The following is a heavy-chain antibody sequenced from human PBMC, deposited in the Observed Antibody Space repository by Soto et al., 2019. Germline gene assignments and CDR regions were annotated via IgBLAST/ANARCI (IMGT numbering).Heavy chain of an antibody. Sequence: SENLDITCTVYGGSIRDYYWGWIRQSPGKGLEWIGYIYYTGTTKYNPSLKSRVTISVDSSKNQFSLKLDSVTAAATAVYYCASPGGYCQAFD. D-gene: IGHD2-21*01. CDR1: GGSIRDYY. CDR3: ASPGGYCQAFD. CDR2: IYYTGTT. V-gene: IGHV4-59*08. J-gene: IGHJ4*01.